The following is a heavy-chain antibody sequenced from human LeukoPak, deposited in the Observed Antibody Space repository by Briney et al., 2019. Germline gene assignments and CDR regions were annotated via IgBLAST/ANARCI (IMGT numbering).Heavy chain of an antibody. D-gene: IGHD2-15*01. Sequence: SVKVSCKASGGTFSSYAITWVRQAPRQWLEWMGRIITIFGTTKYAQKLQGRVTITTDESTSTTYMDLSSLRSEDTAVYYCAREDCSGGGCYYGGPFEYWGQGTLVTVSS. CDR2: IITIFGTT. J-gene: IGHJ4*02. CDR3: AREDCSGGGCYYGGPFEY. CDR1: GGTFSSYA. V-gene: IGHV1-69*05.